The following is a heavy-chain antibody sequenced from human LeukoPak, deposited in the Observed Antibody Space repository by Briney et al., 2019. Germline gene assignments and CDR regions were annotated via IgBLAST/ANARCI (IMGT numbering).Heavy chain of an antibody. J-gene: IGHJ4*02. V-gene: IGHV3-30*18. D-gene: IGHD1-26*01. CDR1: GFTFSSYG. CDR3: AKDVEMGATSGFDY. Sequence: GGSLRLSCVASGFTFSSYGMHWVRQAPGKGLEWVAVISYDGSNKYYADSVKGRFTISRDNSKNTLYLQMNSLRAEDTAVYYCAKDVEMGATSGFDYWGQGTLVTVSS. CDR2: ISYDGSNK.